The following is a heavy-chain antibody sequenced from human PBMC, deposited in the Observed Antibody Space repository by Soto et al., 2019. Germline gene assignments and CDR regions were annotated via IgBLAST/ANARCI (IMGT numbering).Heavy chain of an antibody. J-gene: IGHJ4*02. D-gene: IGHD3-22*01. CDR3: APHYPDSSGYFDH. CDR1: GYIFTGKY. CDR2: INPNNGAT. V-gene: IGHV1-2*02. Sequence: GSVKVYFKASGYIFTGKYMHLVRQAPGQGLEYMGWINPNNGATNYAQNFQGRVTMTWDTSISTAYMEVRRLGSDDTAVYYCAPHYPDSSGYFDHWGQGTMVTVSS.